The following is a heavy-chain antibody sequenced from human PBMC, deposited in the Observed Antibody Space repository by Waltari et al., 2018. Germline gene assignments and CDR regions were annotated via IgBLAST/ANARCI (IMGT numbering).Heavy chain of an antibody. CDR3: ARFVRGRYFDY. D-gene: IGHD6-6*01. J-gene: IGHJ4*02. Sequence: QVQLQESGPGLLQPSETLSPTCTVPGGSLSSTWWTWIRQSPGKGLEWIGNIDYTGSTKYNPSLRSRVTISVDTSKTQFSLRLSSVTAADTAVYYCARFVRGRYFDYWGQGSLATVSS. CDR1: GGSLSSTW. CDR2: IDYTGST. V-gene: IGHV4-59*01.